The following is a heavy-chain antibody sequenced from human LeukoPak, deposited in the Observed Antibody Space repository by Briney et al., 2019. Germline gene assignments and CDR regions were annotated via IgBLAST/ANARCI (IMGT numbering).Heavy chain of an antibody. CDR3: ARDRGYSYGFDAFDI. V-gene: IGHV3-66*01. Sequence: GGSLRLSCAASGFTFSSYAMSWVHQAPGKGLEWVSVIYSGGSTYYADSVKGRFTISRDNSKNTLYLQMNSLRAEDTAVYYCARDRGYSYGFDAFDIWGQGTMVTVSS. CDR2: IYSGGST. CDR1: GFTFSSYA. J-gene: IGHJ3*02. D-gene: IGHD5-18*01.